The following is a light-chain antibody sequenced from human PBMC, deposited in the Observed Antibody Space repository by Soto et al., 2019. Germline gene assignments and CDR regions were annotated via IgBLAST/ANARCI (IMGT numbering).Light chain of an antibody. CDR1: QNIDRW. J-gene: IGKJ1*01. V-gene: IGKV1-5*01. CDR3: QQYNVYSRT. Sequence: DIPLTQSPATLSASVGDRVTITCRASQNIDRWLAWFQQKPGKAPKLLIFEASSLESGVPSRFSGSGSGTEFTLTINSLQPEDFATYFCQQYNVYSRTFGQRTRVEIK. CDR2: EAS.